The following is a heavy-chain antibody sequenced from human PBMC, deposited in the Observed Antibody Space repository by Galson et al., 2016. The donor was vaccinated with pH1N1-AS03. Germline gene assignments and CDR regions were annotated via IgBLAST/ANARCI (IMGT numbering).Heavy chain of an antibody. J-gene: IGHJ6*02. CDR1: GYRFASYW. D-gene: IGHD2/OR15-2a*01. Sequence: QSGAEVKKPGQSLRISCKGSGYRFASYWITWVRQVPGKGLEWMGNFDPNDSNTTYRPSLQGHVTFSSDRSINTAYLEWNTLRASDTALYYCARFDPFISEGINTYYYGLDVWGQGTTVTVS. V-gene: IGHV5-10-1*01. CDR3: ARFDPFISEGINTYYYGLDV. CDR2: FDPNDSNT.